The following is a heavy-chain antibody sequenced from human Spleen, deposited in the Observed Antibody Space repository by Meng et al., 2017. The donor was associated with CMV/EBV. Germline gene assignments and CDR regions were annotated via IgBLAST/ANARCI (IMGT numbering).Heavy chain of an antibody. CDR2: ISPYDGDT. CDR3: ARDLEYCGSSSCYEDCFDP. D-gene: IGHD2-2*01. Sequence: YGISWVRQAPGQELEWMGWISPYDGDTNYARELRGRITLTTDTSTTTAYMELRSLRSDDTAVYYCARDLEYCGSSSCYEDCFDPWGQGTLVTVSS. J-gene: IGHJ5*02. CDR1: YG. V-gene: IGHV1-18*01.